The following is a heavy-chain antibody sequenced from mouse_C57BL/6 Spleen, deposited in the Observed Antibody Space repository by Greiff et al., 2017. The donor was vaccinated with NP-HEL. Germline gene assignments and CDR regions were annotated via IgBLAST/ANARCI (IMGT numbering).Heavy chain of an antibody. V-gene: IGHV7-3*01. CDR2: IRNKANGYTT. Sequence: EVQLVESGGGLVQPGGSLSLSCAASGFTFTDYYMSWVRQPPGKALEWLGFIRNKANGYTTEYSASVKGRFTISRDNSQSILYLQMNALRAEDSATYYCARSFTTVVADYFDYWGQGTTLTVSS. CDR1: GFTFTDYY. CDR3: ARSFTTVVADYFDY. D-gene: IGHD1-1*01. J-gene: IGHJ2*01.